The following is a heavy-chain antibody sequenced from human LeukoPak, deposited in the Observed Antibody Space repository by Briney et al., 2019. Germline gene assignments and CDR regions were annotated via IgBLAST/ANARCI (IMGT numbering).Heavy chain of an antibody. D-gene: IGHD4/OR15-4a*01. J-gene: IGHJ4*02. V-gene: IGHV3-53*01. CDR2: IYSDNA. CDR3: ARRAGAYSHPYDY. CDR1: GFTVSTNS. Sequence: GGSLRLSRTVSGFTVSTNSMSWVRQAPGKGLEWVSFIYSDNAHYSDSVKGRFTISRDNSKNTLYLQMNSLRAEDTAVYYCARRAGAYSHPYDYWGQGTLVTVSS.